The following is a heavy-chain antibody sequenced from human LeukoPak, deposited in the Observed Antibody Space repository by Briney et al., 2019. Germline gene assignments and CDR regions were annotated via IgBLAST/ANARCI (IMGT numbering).Heavy chain of an antibody. CDR2: IYYSGST. CDR3: ARGPAYYDFYFDY. Sequence: KTSETLSPTCTVSGGSISSYYWSWIRQPPGKGLEWIGYIYYSGSTNYNPSLKSRVTISVDTSKNQFSLKLSSVTAADTAVYYCARGPAYYDFYFDYWGQGTLVTVSS. V-gene: IGHV4-59*01. J-gene: IGHJ4*02. CDR1: GGSISSYY. D-gene: IGHD3-3*01.